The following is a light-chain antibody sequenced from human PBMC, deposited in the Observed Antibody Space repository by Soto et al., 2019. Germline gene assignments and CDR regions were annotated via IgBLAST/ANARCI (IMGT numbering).Light chain of an antibody. CDR3: QQYETFSGT. Sequence: IQMTHSPSTLSASFGDTVTVTFRASQSVSGWLAWYQQKPVEAPKLLIYDASALPRGVPSRFSGSGSGTKFTLTIASLQPDDFATYYCQQYETFSGTFGPGTKVDI. V-gene: IGKV1-5*01. CDR2: DAS. CDR1: QSVSGW. J-gene: IGKJ1*01.